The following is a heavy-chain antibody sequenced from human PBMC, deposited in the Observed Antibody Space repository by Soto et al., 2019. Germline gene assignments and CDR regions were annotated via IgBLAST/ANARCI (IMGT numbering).Heavy chain of an antibody. CDR3: AAGEANSRNLAPYYLDF. Sequence: LSLTCTVSGGSMRNYFCTWIRQPPWKGLEWIGYIHYSGTTSFFPSYNPSLRSRVTISEDTSKNQFSLKLLSVTTADTAVYFCAAGEANSRNLAPYYLDFWGQGTLVTVSS. V-gene: IGHV4-59*01. J-gene: IGHJ4*02. D-gene: IGHD6-13*01. CDR2: IHYSGTT. CDR1: GGSMRNYF.